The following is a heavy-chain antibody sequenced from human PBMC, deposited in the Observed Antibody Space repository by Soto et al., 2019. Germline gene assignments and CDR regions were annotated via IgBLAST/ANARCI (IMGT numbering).Heavy chain of an antibody. V-gene: IGHV4-30-4*01. CDR3: ARELGYCVGGSCYPRWFDP. J-gene: IGHJ5*02. Sequence: QVQLQESGPGLVKPSQTLSLTCTVSGGSISSGDYYWSWIRQPPGKGLEWIGYMYYSGSTYYNLSLKSRVTTSIDTSKNQFSLKLSSVTAADTAVYYWARELGYCVGGSCYPRWFDPWGHGTLVTVSS. D-gene: IGHD2-15*01. CDR1: GGSISSGDYY. CDR2: MYYSGST.